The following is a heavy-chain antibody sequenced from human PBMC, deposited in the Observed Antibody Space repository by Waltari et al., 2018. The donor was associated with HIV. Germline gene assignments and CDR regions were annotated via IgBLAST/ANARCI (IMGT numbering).Heavy chain of an antibody. D-gene: IGHD2-8*01. CDR1: LLNFRSFA. V-gene: IGHV3-23*01. J-gene: IGHJ3*01. CDR2: LSGGGSTA. CDR3: AKSMRDLRPSAFDV. Sequence: DVQLLESWGGMVKQGGSLRISCTAPLLNFRSFALSGVRQATGEVPELVSALSGGGSTASYADYGKGRFTISRDFSNNTLFLQMNSLRAEDTAVYFCAKSMRDLRPSAFDVWGQGTMVAISS.